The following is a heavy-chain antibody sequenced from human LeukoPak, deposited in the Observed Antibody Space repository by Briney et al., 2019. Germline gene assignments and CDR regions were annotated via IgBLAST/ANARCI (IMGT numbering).Heavy chain of an antibody. V-gene: IGHV3-23*01. CDR3: AKDYYDSSGYYYPWYFDY. Sequence: PGGSLRLSCAASGFTFDDYGMSWVRQAPGKGLEWVSAISGSGGSTYYADSVKGRFTISRDNSKNTLYLQMNSLRAEDTAVYYCAKDYYDSSGYYYPWYFDYWGQGTLVTVSS. CDR1: GFTFDDYG. CDR2: ISGSGGST. J-gene: IGHJ4*02. D-gene: IGHD3-22*01.